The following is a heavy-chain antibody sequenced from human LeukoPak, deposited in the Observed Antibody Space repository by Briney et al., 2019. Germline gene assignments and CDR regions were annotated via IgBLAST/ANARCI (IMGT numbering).Heavy chain of an antibody. J-gene: IGHJ4*02. CDR3: ARDTAMVIDY. CDR1: GFTFSSYA. V-gene: IGHV3-30-3*01. Sequence: PGRSLRLSCAAPGFTFSSYAMHWVRQAPGKGLEWVAVISYDGSNKYYADSVKGRFTISRDNSKNTLYLQMNSLRAEDTAVYYCARDTAMVIDYWGQGTLVTVSS. CDR2: ISYDGSNK. D-gene: IGHD5-18*01.